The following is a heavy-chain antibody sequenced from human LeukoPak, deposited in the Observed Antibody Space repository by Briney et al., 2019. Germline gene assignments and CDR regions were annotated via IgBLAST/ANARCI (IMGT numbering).Heavy chain of an antibody. CDR3: ARDQSAKDGIWSGFFEIDY. CDR1: GFTFSSYS. CDR2: ISSSSSYI. D-gene: IGHD3-3*01. V-gene: IGHV3-21*01. J-gene: IGHJ4*02. Sequence: PGGSLRLSCAASGFTFSSYSMNWVRQAPGKGLEWVSSISSSSSYIYYADSVKGRFTISRDNAKNSLYLQMNSLRAEDTAVYYCARDQSAKDGIWSGFFEIDYWGQGTLVTVSS.